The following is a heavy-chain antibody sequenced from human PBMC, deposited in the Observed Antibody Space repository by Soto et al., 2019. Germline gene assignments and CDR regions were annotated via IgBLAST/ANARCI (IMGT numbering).Heavy chain of an antibody. CDR1: GFAFSDYG. Sequence: GGSLRLSCAASGFAFSDYGMHWVRQAPGKGLEWVAVISYDGSNEYYAESVKGRFTISRDNSKNTLYLQMSSLGPEDTAVFYCAQDYSRRSSLGGFDTWGQGTLVTVSS. D-gene: IGHD3-16*01. CDR2: ISYDGSNE. J-gene: IGHJ5*02. CDR3: AQDYSRRSSLGGFDT. V-gene: IGHV3-30*18.